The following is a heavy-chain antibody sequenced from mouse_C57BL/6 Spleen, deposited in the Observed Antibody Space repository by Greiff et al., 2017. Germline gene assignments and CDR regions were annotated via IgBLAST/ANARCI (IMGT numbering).Heavy chain of an antibody. V-gene: IGHV3-6*01. CDR2: ISYDGSN. Sequence: VQLQQSGPGLVKPSQSLSLTCSVTGYSITSGYYWNWIRQFPGNKLEWMGYISYDGSNNYNPSLKNRISITRDTSKNQFFLKLNSVTTEDTATYYCARAGYYYGSDAMDYWGQGTSVTVSS. J-gene: IGHJ4*01. CDR3: ARAGYYYGSDAMDY. D-gene: IGHD1-1*01. CDR1: GYSITSGYY.